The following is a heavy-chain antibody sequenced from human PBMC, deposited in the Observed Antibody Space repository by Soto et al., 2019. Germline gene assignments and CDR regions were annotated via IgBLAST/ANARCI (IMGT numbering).Heavy chain of an antibody. CDR2: ISTDGTEK. Sequence: GGSLRLSCVASGFTFSSYVIHWVRQAPGKGLEWVALISTDGTEKHYADSVKGRFIFSRDNPKNTMYLQMNSLRAEDTAVYFCAKTTDGWFSAFEIWGQGTVVTVSS. CDR1: GFTFSSYV. D-gene: IGHD6-19*01. V-gene: IGHV3-30-3*02. J-gene: IGHJ3*02. CDR3: AKTTDGWFSAFEI.